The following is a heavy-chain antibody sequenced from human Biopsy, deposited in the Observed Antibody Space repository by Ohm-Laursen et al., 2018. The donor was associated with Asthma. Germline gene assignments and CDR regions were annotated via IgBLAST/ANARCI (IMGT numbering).Heavy chain of an antibody. D-gene: IGHD3-10*01. J-gene: IGHJ6*02. CDR3: ARAVDYSHYYGIDV. Sequence: GASVKASCKASGYTFNSAGITWVRQAPGQGLEWMGWISVYNGNTKVAQKLQDRVTMITDTSTSTAYMELRSLRSDDTAVYFYARAVDYSHYYGIDVWGQGTTVTVS. CDR2: ISVYNGNT. CDR1: GYTFNSAG. V-gene: IGHV1-18*01.